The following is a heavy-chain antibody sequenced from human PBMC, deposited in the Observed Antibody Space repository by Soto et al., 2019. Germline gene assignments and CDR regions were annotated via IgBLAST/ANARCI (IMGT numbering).Heavy chain of an antibody. CDR3: AVGGNYLSMDV. V-gene: IGHV1-46*01. J-gene: IGHJ6*02. CDR2: INPDGGGT. CDR1: GYTFTSYY. Sequence: QVQLVQSGAEVKKPGASVKVSCKASGYTFTSYYMHWVRLAPGQGLEWMGIINPDGGGTRDAQQFQGRVIMTRDTSTSTVYMEMSSLRSEDTAVYYCAVGGNYLSMDVGGQGTAVTVSS. D-gene: IGHD4-4*01.